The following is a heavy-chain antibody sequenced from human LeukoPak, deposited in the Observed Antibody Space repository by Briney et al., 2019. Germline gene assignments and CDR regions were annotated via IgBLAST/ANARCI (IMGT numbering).Heavy chain of an antibody. J-gene: IGHJ6*02. Sequence: PSETLSLTCTVSGGSISSYYWSWIRQPPGKGLEWIGYIYYSGSTNYNPSLKSRVTISVDTSKNQFSLKLSSVTAADTAVYYCARDKWLAPLGYYGMDVWGQGTTVTVSS. V-gene: IGHV4-59*01. CDR2: IYYSGST. CDR1: GGSISSYY. D-gene: IGHD5-12*01. CDR3: ARDKWLAPLGYYGMDV.